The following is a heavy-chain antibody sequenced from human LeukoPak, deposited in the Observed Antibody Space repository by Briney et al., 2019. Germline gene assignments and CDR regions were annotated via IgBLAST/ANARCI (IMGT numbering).Heavy chain of an antibody. V-gene: IGHV3-74*01. D-gene: IGHD2-15*01. CDR3: ATFKELVAATNDY. J-gene: IGHJ4*02. Sequence: GGSLRLSCAASGFTFSSYWMHWARQAPGKGLVWVSRINSDGSSTSYADSVKGRFTISRDNAKNTLYLQMNSLRAEDTAVYYCATFKELVAATNDYWGQGTLVTVSS. CDR2: INSDGSST. CDR1: GFTFSSYW.